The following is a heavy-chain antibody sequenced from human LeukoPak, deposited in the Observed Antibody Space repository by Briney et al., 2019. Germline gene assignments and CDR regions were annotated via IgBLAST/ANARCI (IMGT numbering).Heavy chain of an antibody. CDR3: AGERGEEYSSGWYKRNYFDN. Sequence: SQTLSLTCTVSGGSISSGGYSWSWIRQPPGKGLEWIGYIYHRGSTYYNPSLKSRVTISVDRSKNQFSLKLTSVTGADTAVYYCAGERGEEYSSGWYKRNYFDNWGQGIRVTVPS. CDR1: GGSISSGGYS. V-gene: IGHV4-30-2*01. CDR2: IYHRGST. D-gene: IGHD6-19*01. J-gene: IGHJ4*02.